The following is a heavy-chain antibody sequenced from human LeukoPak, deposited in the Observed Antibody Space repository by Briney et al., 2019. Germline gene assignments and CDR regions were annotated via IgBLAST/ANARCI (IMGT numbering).Heavy chain of an antibody. Sequence: PSETLSLTCTVSGGSISSYYWSWIRQPPGKGLEWIGYIYYSGSTNYNPSLKSRVTISVDTSKNQFSLKLSSVTAADTAVYYCAGDGVSYTAMGPKNYYYGMDVWGQGTTVTVSS. CDR3: AGDGVSYTAMGPKNYYYGMDV. CDR1: GGSISSYY. D-gene: IGHD5-18*01. CDR2: IYYSGST. V-gene: IGHV4-59*08. J-gene: IGHJ6*02.